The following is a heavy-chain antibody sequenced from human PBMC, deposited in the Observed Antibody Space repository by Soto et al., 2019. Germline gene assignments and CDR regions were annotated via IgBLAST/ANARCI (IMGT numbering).Heavy chain of an antibody. D-gene: IGHD3-3*01. J-gene: IGHJ4*02. Sequence: GASVKVSSKVSGFTLTHLSMQGVRQAPGKGLEWMGGFDPEDGETIYAQKFQGRVTMTEDTATDTAYMELSSLRSEDTAVYYCVTHRSGRFLEWLPEGSLGYWGQGTLVTVSS. CDR3: VTHRSGRFLEWLPEGSLGY. CDR2: FDPEDGET. CDR1: GFTLTHLS. V-gene: IGHV1-24*01.